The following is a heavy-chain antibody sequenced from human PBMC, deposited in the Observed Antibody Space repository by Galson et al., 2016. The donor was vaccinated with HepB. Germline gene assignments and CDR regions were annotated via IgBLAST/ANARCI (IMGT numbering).Heavy chain of an antibody. V-gene: IGHV4-59*01. CDR2: IDSSGST. Sequence: ETLSLTCTVSGGSISRYYWHWIRQPPGKGLEWIGYIDSSGSTNSNLSLKSRVTISGDTSKNHFSLKMRSVTAADTALHYCARDRFGFGSTHFDQWGQGTHVIVSS. D-gene: IGHD3-16*01. J-gene: IGHJ4*02. CDR1: GGSISRYY. CDR3: ARDRFGFGSTHFDQ.